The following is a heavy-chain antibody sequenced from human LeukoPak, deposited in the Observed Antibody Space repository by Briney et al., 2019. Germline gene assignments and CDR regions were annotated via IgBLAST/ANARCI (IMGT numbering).Heavy chain of an antibody. CDR2: IYYSGTT. CDR1: GASISSSY. Sequence: SETLSLTCTVSGASISSSYWSWIRQPPGKGLEWIGYIYYSGTTNYNPSLKSRVTMSVDTSKNQFSLKLSSVTAADAAVYYCARVNRAQDRSGTTSWYMDYWGQGTLVTVSS. CDR3: ARVNRAQDRSGTTSWYMDY. D-gene: IGHD1-14*01. V-gene: IGHV4-59*01. J-gene: IGHJ4*02.